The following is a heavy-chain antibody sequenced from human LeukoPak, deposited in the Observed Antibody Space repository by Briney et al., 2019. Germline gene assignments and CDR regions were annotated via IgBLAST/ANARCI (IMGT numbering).Heavy chain of an antibody. Sequence: GESLKVSCKGSGYSFTSYWIGWVRQMPGKGLEWMGIIYPGDSDTRYSPSFQGQVTISADKSISTAYLQWSSLKASDTAMYYCYTVYYYYYYYMDVWGKGTTVTVSS. V-gene: IGHV5-51*01. D-gene: IGHD4-17*01. J-gene: IGHJ6*03. CDR2: IYPGDSDT. CDR3: YTVYYYYYYYMDV. CDR1: GYSFTSYW.